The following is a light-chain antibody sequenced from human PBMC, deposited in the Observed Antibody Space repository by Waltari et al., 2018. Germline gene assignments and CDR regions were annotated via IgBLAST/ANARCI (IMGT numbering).Light chain of an antibody. CDR3: QQSYNNPLT. CDR1: QNINLY. J-gene: IGKJ4*01. V-gene: IGKV1-39*01. Sequence: DIQMTQSPSSLSASVGETVTITCRASQNINLYLNWHQQKPGKVPKLLIYDASSLQTGVPSRFSGSGSGTDFTLTISSLQPEDFATYYCQQSYNNPLTFGGGTKVEIK. CDR2: DAS.